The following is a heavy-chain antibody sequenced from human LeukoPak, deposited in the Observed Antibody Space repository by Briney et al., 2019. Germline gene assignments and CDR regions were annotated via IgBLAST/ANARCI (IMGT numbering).Heavy chain of an antibody. Sequence: GGSLRLSCAASGFTFNNYVMNWVRQAPGKGLEWVSLITGSGGTTFYADSVKGRFTISRDNSKNTLYLQMNSLRADDTAVYYCAKSLTTEGIYWGQGTLVTVSS. D-gene: IGHD4-17*01. CDR2: ITGSGGTT. J-gene: IGHJ4*02. V-gene: IGHV3-23*01. CDR1: GFTFNNYV. CDR3: AKSLTTEGIY.